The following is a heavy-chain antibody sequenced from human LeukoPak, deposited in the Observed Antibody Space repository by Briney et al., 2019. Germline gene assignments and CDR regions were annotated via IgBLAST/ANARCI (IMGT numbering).Heavy chain of an antibody. CDR1: GFTLSSFG. J-gene: IGHJ4*02. Sequence: GGSLRLSCAASGFTLSSFGMNWVRQAPGKGLEWVSSISSSSSYIYYADSVKGRFTISRDNAKNSLYLQMNSLRAEDTAVYYCARHDWTANWTFDYWGQGTLVTVSS. CDR2: ISSSSSYI. D-gene: IGHD1-1*01. CDR3: ARHDWTANWTFDY. V-gene: IGHV3-21*01.